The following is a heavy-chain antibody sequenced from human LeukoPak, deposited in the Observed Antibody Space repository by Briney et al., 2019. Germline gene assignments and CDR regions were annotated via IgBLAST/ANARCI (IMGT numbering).Heavy chain of an antibody. Sequence: SETLSLTCTVSGGSISSSSYYWGWIRQPPGKGLEWIGSIYYSGSTYYNPSLKSRVTISVDTSKNQFSLKLSSVTAADTAVYYCARDNGAHYYYYMDVWGKGTTVTVSS. CDR2: IYYSGST. V-gene: IGHV4-39*07. CDR3: ARDNGAHYYYYMDV. J-gene: IGHJ6*03. CDR1: GGSISSSSYY. D-gene: IGHD3-10*01.